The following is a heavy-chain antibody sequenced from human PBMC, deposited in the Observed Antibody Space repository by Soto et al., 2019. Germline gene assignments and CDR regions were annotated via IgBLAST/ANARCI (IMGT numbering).Heavy chain of an antibody. D-gene: IGHD4-17*01. CDR3: ARGAGDYDIGWFDP. CDR2: IIPILGIA. V-gene: IGHV1-69*02. CDR1: GGTFSSYT. Sequence: ASVKVSCKASGGTFSSYTISWVRQAPGQGLEWMGRIIPILGIANYAQKFQGRVTITADKSTSTAYMELSSLRSEDTAVYYCARGAGDYDIGWFDPWGQGTLVTVSS. J-gene: IGHJ5*02.